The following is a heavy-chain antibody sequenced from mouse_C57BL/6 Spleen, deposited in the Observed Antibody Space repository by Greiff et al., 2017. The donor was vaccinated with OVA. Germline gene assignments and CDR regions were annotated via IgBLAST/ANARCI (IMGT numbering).Heavy chain of an antibody. V-gene: IGHV1-53*01. D-gene: IGHD1-1*01. CDR3: ARDYGSRGYFDV. J-gene: IGHJ1*03. CDR2: INPSNGGT. Sequence: QVQLQQPGTELVKPGASVKLSCKASGYTFTSYWMHWVKQRPGQGLEWIGNINPSNGGTTYNEKFKSKAKLTVDKSASTAYMQLSSLTSEDSAVYYCARDYGSRGYFDVWGTGTTVTVSS. CDR1: GYTFTSYW.